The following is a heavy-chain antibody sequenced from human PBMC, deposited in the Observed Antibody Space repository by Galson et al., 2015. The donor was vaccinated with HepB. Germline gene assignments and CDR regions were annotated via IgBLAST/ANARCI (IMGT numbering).Heavy chain of an antibody. CDR2: ISWNSGSI. CDR3: AKDNGRYGDYADY. V-gene: IGHV3-9*01. D-gene: IGHD4-17*01. CDR1: GFTFDDYA. Sequence: SLRLSCAASGFTFDDYAMHWVRQAPGKGLEWVSGISWNSGSIGYADSAKGRFTISRDNAKNSLYLQMNSLRAEDTALYYCAKDNGRYGDYADYWGQGTLVTVSS. J-gene: IGHJ4*02.